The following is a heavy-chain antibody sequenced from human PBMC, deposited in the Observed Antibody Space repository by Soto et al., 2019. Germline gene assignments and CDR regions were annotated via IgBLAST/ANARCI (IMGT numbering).Heavy chain of an antibody. D-gene: IGHD2-2*01. V-gene: IGHV3-53*01. CDR3: ARKPPAAIQGWAYGMDV. J-gene: IGHJ6*02. Sequence: GGSLRLSCVASGFTVSTNYLSWVRQVPGKGLEWVSVLHGSGSTSYADSVKGRFTISRDNARNTFYLQMNSLRVEDTAVYYCARKPPAAIQGWAYGMDVWGQGTTVTVSS. CDR2: LHGSGST. CDR1: GFTVSTNY.